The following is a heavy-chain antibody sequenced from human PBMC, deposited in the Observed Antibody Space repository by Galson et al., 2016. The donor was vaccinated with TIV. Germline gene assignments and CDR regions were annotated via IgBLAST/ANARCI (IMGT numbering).Heavy chain of an antibody. V-gene: IGHV1-8*02. J-gene: IGHJ4*02. CDR2: MNPNSGNT. CDR3: ARSGDYGDY. D-gene: IGHD4-17*01. CDR1: GYTFTSYD. Sequence: SVKVSCKASGYTFTSYDINWVRQATGQGLEWMGWMNPNSGNTGYAQKFRGRVTMTRNTSVRTAYMELSSLRAEDTAVHYCARSGDYGDYWGQGTLVTVSS.